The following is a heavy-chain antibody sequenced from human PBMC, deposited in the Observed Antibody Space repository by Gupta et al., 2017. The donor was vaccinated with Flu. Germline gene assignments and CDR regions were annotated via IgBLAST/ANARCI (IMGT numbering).Heavy chain of an antibody. CDR1: GFAFSSYG. Sequence: QVELVESGGGVVQPGRSLRFAWDASGFAFSSYGIHWVRPAPGKGLGWVAVRWYDGSNKYYADSVKGRFTISRDNSKNTLYLQMNSLRAEDTAVYYCARVCEYYDFWSGLFDYWGQGTLVTVSS. J-gene: IGHJ4*02. CDR3: ARVCEYYDFWSGLFDY. CDR2: RWYDGSNK. D-gene: IGHD3-3*01. V-gene: IGHV3-33*01.